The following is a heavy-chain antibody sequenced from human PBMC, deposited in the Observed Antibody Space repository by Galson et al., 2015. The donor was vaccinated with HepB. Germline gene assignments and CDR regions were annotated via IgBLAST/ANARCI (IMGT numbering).Heavy chain of an antibody. Sequence: SLRLSCAASQFTFSSYAMSWVRQAPGKGLEWVSSISGSGGDTYYADSVKGRFTISRDTSKNTLYLQMNSLRAEDTAVYYCALEGSTCWFGPWGQGTLVTVSS. CDR3: ALEGSTCWFGP. CDR2: ISGSGGDT. V-gene: IGHV3-23*01. D-gene: IGHD3-10*01. CDR1: QFTFSSYA. J-gene: IGHJ5*02.